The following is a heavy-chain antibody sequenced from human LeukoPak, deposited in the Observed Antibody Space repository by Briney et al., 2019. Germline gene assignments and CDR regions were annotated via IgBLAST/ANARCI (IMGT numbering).Heavy chain of an antibody. V-gene: IGHV1-18*04. J-gene: IGHJ4*02. CDR1: GYTLTSYG. D-gene: IGHD3-10*01. Sequence: ASVKVSCKASGYTLTSYGISWVRQAPGQGLEWMGWISAYNGNTNYAQKLQGRVTMTTDTSTSTAYMELRSLRSDDTAVYYCARAATTGYYYGSGSYLVYWGQGTLVTVSS. CDR3: ARAATTGYYYGSGSYLVY. CDR2: ISAYNGNT.